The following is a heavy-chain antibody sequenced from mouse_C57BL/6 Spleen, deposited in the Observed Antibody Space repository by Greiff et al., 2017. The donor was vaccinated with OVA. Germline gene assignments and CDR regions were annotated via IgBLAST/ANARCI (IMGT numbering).Heavy chain of an antibody. D-gene: IGHD1-1*01. CDR1: GFSFNTYA. CDR3: VRDYGSPYWYFDV. J-gene: IGHJ1*03. CDR2: IRSKSNNYAT. V-gene: IGHV10-1*01. Sequence: EVQLVESGGGLVQPKGSLKLSCAASGFSFNTYAMNWVRQAPGKGLEWVARIRSKSNNYATYYADSVKDRFTISRDDSESMLYLQMNNLKTEDTAMYYCVRDYGSPYWYFDVWGTGTTVTVSS.